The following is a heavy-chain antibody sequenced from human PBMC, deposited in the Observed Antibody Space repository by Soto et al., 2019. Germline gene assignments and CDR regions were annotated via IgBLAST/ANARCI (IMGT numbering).Heavy chain of an antibody. D-gene: IGHD2-2*01. V-gene: IGHV3-23*01. Sequence: AGSLRLSCATTGLTFSSYAMSWVRQAPGKGLEWISAVSGSGSNTYYADSVKGRFTISRDNSKNTLYLQMNSLRAEDTALYYCAKDRCTSSNCCFDYWGQGTLVTVSS. CDR3: AKDRCTSSNCCFDY. J-gene: IGHJ4*02. CDR2: VSGSGSNT. CDR1: GLTFSSYA.